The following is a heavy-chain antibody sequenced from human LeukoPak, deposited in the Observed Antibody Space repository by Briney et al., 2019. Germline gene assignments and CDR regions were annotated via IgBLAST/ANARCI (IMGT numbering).Heavy chain of an antibody. CDR1: GGSFSGYY. CDR3: ARDKGRYSSGWYPTYFDY. D-gene: IGHD6-19*01. Sequence: SETLSLTWAVYGGSFSGYYWSWIRQPPEKGLEWIGEINHSGSTNYNPSLKSRVTISVDTSKNQFSLKLSSVTAADTAVYYCARDKGRYSSGWYPTYFDYWGQGTLVTVSS. CDR2: INHSGST. V-gene: IGHV4-34*01. J-gene: IGHJ4*01.